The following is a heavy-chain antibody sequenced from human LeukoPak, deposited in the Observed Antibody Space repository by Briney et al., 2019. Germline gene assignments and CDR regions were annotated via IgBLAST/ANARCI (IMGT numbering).Heavy chain of an antibody. D-gene: IGHD5-12*01. V-gene: IGHV1-2*02. Sequence: ASVKVSCKASGYTFTGYYIHWVRQAPGQGLEWMGWINPDSGGTKSAQKFQGRVTMTRDTSINTAYMELSRLASGDTAVYYCARARGSGYAFDSWGQGTQVTVSS. J-gene: IGHJ4*02. CDR3: ARARGSGYAFDS. CDR1: GYTFTGYY. CDR2: INPDSGGT.